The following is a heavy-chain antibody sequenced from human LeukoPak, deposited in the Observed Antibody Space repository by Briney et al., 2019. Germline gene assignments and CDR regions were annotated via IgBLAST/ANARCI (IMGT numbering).Heavy chain of an antibody. CDR2: IYSGGGT. D-gene: IGHD3-22*01. Sequence: GGSLRLSCAASGFIVSNNYMNWVRQAPGKGLEWVSIIYSGGGTFYADSVKGRFTISRDNSKNTLYLQMNSLRADDTAVYYCARGCYYERSGYCPFDYWGPGTLVTVSS. CDR3: ARGCYYERSGYCPFDY. V-gene: IGHV3-53*01. J-gene: IGHJ4*02. CDR1: GFIVSNNY.